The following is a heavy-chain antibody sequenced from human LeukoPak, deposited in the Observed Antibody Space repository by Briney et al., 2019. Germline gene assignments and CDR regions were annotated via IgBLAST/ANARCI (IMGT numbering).Heavy chain of an antibody. D-gene: IGHD2-2*01. Sequence: PGGSLRLSCAASGFTSSAYDMHWVRQITGGGLEWVSTSGTVGDTFYSGSVKGRFTISRENAKNSVHLQMNSLRVEGSAIYFCVRAAMPYIINGRRFDYWGQGTLVTVSS. CDR2: SGTVGDT. CDR1: GFTSSAYD. V-gene: IGHV3-13*04. CDR3: VRAAMPYIINGRRFDY. J-gene: IGHJ4*02.